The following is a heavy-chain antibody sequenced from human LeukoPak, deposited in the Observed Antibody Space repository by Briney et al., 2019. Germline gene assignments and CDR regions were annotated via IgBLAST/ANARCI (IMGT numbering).Heavy chain of an antibody. CDR2: IYHSGSA. V-gene: IGHV4-4*02. Sequence: PSGTLSLTCAVSGASISSIHWWTWVRQPPGKGLEWIGEIYHSGSANYNPSLKSRATISVDASKNQFSLKLNSVTAADTAVYYCARDPGGGYKDDALDIWGQGTMVSVSS. CDR1: GASISSIHW. J-gene: IGHJ3*02. D-gene: IGHD3-16*01. CDR3: ARDPGGGYKDDALDI.